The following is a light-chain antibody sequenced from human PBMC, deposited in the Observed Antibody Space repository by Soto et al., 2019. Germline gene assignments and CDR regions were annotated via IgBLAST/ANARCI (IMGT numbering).Light chain of an antibody. J-gene: IGLJ3*02. Sequence: QSALTQPACVSGSPGQSITISCTGTSSDVGGYDYVSWYQQHPGKAPKLIIYEVTHRPSGVSNRFSGSKSDNTASLTISGLQAEDEADYHCSSFSSTSPWVFGGGTKLTVL. CDR2: EVT. V-gene: IGLV2-14*01. CDR3: SSFSSTSPWV. CDR1: SSDVGGYDY.